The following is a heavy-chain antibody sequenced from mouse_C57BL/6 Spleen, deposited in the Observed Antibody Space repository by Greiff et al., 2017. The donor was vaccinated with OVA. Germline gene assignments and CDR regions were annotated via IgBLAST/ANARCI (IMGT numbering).Heavy chain of an antibody. J-gene: IGHJ2*01. V-gene: IGHV6-6*02. Sequence: EVKVEESGGGLVQPGGSLKLSCVASGFTFSNYWMNWVRQSPEKGLEWVAQIRLKSDNYATHYAESVKGMFTITRDDSKSSVYLQMNSLRAEDTGNYYCTRAGTDYWGQGTTLTVSS. D-gene: IGHD4-1*01. CDR1: GFTFSNYW. CDR2: IRLKSDNYAT. CDR3: TRAGTDY.